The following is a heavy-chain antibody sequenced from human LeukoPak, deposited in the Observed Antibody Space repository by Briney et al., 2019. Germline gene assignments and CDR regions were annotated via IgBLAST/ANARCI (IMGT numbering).Heavy chain of an antibody. J-gene: IGHJ4*02. CDR3: AKAPGGLLLDAFDY. CDR2: ISGSGGST. CDR1: GFTLSSYA. V-gene: IGHV3-23*01. D-gene: IGHD2-15*01. Sequence: GGSLRLSCAASGFTLSSYAMSWVRQAPGKGLEWVSAISGSGGSTYYADSVKGRFTVSRDNSKNTLYLQMNSLRAEDTAVYYCAKAPGGLLLDAFDYWGQGTLVTVSS.